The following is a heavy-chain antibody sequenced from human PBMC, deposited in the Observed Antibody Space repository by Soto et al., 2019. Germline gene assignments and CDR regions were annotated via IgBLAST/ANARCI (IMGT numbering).Heavy chain of an antibody. CDR3: AKEQQQLVTPIDY. J-gene: IGHJ4*02. V-gene: IGHV3-30*18. D-gene: IGHD6-13*01. CDR2: ISYDGSNK. Sequence: PGGSLRLSCAASGFTFSSYGMHWVRQAPGKGLEWVAVISYDGSNKYYADSVKGRFTISRDNSKNTLYLQMNSLRAEDTAVYYCAKEQQQLVTPIDYWGQGTLVTVSS. CDR1: GFTFSSYG.